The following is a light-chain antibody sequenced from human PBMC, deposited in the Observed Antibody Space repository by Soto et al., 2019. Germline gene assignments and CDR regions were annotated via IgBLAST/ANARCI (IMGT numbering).Light chain of an antibody. CDR3: KKYGSSPIT. Sequence: EIVLPQSPGTLSLSPGARATLSGRASQSVSSIYLAWYQQKPGQAHSLLIYATSSRATGIPDRFSGSGSGTDFSLTISRLEPEEFAVYYCKKYGSSPITVGQGTRLEI. J-gene: IGKJ5*01. V-gene: IGKV3-20*01. CDR2: ATS. CDR1: QSVSSIY.